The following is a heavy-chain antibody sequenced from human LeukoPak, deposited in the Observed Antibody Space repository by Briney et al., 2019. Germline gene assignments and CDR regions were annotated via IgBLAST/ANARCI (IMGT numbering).Heavy chain of an antibody. Sequence: ASVTVSCKASGYTFTGYYLHWVRQAPGQGHEWMGWIYPKTGGTSYAQKFQGRVTMTRDTSISTAYMELIGLRSDDTAVYYCAGPWDQVGFDPWGQGTLVSVSS. CDR1: GYTFTGYY. V-gene: IGHV1-2*02. D-gene: IGHD1-26*01. CDR3: AGPWDQVGFDP. J-gene: IGHJ5*02. CDR2: IYPKTGGT.